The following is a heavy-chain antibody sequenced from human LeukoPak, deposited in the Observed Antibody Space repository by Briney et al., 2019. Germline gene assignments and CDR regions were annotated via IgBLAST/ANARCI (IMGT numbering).Heavy chain of an antibody. CDR2: IYYSGST. Sequence: SETLSLTCTVSGGSISSGGYYWSWIRQHPGKGLEWIGYIYYSGSTYYNPSLKSRVTISVDTSKNQFSPKLSSVTAADTAVYYCARTGIVVVPAAQTSYFDYWGQGTLVTVSS. V-gene: IGHV4-31*03. D-gene: IGHD2-2*01. CDR1: GGSISSGGYY. J-gene: IGHJ4*02. CDR3: ARTGIVVVPAAQTSYFDY.